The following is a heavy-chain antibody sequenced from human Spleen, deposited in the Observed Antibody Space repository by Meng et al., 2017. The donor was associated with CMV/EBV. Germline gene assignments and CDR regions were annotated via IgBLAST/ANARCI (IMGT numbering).Heavy chain of an antibody. CDR1: GFTFSDYT. CDR3: ASGQLWCDY. CDR2: ISSSSSYI. D-gene: IGHD4/OR15-4a*01. V-gene: IGHV3-21*04. Sequence: GESLKISCAASGFTFSDYTMNWVRQAPGKGLEWVSSISSSSSYIYYADSVKGRFIISRDDSKNTLFLQMNSLRAEDTAVYYCASGQLWCDYWGQGTLVTVSS. J-gene: IGHJ4*02.